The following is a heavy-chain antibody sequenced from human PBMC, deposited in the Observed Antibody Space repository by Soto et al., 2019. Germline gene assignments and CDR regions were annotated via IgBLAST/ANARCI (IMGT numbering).Heavy chain of an antibody. CDR2: INHSGST. J-gene: IGHJ3*02. CDR1: GGSFSGYY. V-gene: IGHV4-34*01. D-gene: IGHD2-15*01. CDR3: ANIMEGYCSGGSCYEASDI. Sequence: SETLSLTCAVYGGSFSGYYWSWICQPPGKGLEWIGEINHSGSTNYNPSLKSRVTISVDTSKNQFSLKLSSVTAADTAVYYCANIMEGYCSGGSCYEASDIWGQGTMVTVS.